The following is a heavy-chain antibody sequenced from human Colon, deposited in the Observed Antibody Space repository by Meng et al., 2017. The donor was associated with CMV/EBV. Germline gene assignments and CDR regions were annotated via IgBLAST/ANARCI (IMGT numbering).Heavy chain of an antibody. CDR1: GGSFSTYA. CDR3: ARDGEDVRGVFSHGY. V-gene: IGHV1-69*12. J-gene: IGHJ4*02. Sequence: QVQAVRSGAVVKEPGSSVKVSAKASGGSFSTYAASWVRQAPGQGLEWMGGIIPMFGTTNYVQKFQGRLTITADGSTTTAYMELSSLTSEDTAVYYCARDGEDVRGVFSHGYWGQGTLVTVSS. CDR2: IIPMFGTT. D-gene: IGHD3-10*01.